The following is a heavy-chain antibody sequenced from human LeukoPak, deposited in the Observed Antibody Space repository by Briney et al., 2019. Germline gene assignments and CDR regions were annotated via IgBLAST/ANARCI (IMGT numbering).Heavy chain of an antibody. CDR3: AREEAAAYGMDV. V-gene: IGHV3-21*01. D-gene: IGHD2-2*01. CDR2: ISSSSSYI. Sequence: GGSLRPSCAASGFTFSSYSMNWVRQAPGKGLEWVSSISSSSSYIYYADSVKGRFTISRDNAKNSLYLQMNSLRAEDTAVYYCAREEAAAYGMDVWGQGTTVTVSS. CDR1: GFTFSSYS. J-gene: IGHJ6*02.